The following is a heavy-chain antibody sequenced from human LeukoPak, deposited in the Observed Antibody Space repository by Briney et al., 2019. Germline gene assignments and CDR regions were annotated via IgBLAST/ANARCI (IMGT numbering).Heavy chain of an antibody. Sequence: GASVKVSCKASGGTFSSYAISWVRQAPGQGLEWVGGIIPIFGTANYAQKFQGRVTITADESTSTAYMELSSLRSEDTAVYYCAREGTGTTFPYYYYGMDVWGQGTTVTVSS. CDR2: IIPIFGTA. V-gene: IGHV1-69*13. J-gene: IGHJ6*02. CDR1: GGTFSSYA. CDR3: AREGTGTTFPYYYYGMDV. D-gene: IGHD1-7*01.